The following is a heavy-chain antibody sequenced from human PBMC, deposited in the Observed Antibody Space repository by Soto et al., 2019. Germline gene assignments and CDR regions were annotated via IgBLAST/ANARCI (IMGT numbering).Heavy chain of an antibody. CDR3: ANSPPRYYYDSRVYSFDY. V-gene: IGHV3-23*01. J-gene: IGHJ4*02. Sequence: GGSLRLSCAASGFTFSSYAMSWVRQAPGKGLEWVSAISGSGGSTYYADSVKGRFTISRDNSKNTLYLQMNSLRAEDTAVYYWANSPPRYYYDSRVYSFDYWGQGTLVTVSS. D-gene: IGHD3-22*01. CDR2: ISGSGGST. CDR1: GFTFSSYA.